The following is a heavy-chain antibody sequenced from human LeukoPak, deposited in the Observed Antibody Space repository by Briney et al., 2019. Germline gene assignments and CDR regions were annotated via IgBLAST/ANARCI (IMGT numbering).Heavy chain of an antibody. J-gene: IGHJ5*02. CDR2: IYHSGST. V-gene: IGHV4-30-2*01. CDR1: GGSISSGGYS. Sequence: PSETLSLTCTVSGGSISSGGYSWSWVRQPPGKGLEWIVYIYHSGSTYYNPSLKSRVTISVDRSKNQFSLKLSSVTAADTAVYYCARVDRTYYDFWSGYPQHNWFDPWGQGTLVTVSS. D-gene: IGHD3-3*01. CDR3: ARVDRTYYDFWSGYPQHNWFDP.